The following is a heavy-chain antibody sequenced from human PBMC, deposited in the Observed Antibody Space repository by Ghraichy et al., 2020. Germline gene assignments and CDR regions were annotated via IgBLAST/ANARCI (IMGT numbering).Heavy chain of an antibody. D-gene: IGHD1-26*01. CDR3: ARVRYSGYDYYMDV. CDR2: IYYSGST. CDR1: GGSISSYY. Sequence: SETLSLTCTVSGGSISSYYWSWIRQPPGKGLEWIGYIYYSGSTNYNPSLKSRVTISVDTSKNQFSLKLSSVTDADTAMYYCARVRYSGYDYYMDVWGKGTTVTVSS. J-gene: IGHJ6*03. V-gene: IGHV4-59*01.